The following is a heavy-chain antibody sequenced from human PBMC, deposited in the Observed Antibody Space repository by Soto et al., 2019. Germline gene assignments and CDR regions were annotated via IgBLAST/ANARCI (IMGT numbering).Heavy chain of an antibody. D-gene: IGHD2-21*02. Sequence: SDNVSYKHSRWTVRSYAISWVRQAPGQGREWMGGIIPIFGTANYAQKFQGRVTITANESTSTAYMELSSLRSEDTAVYYCARDEPDCGGDCYSSYSYGMDVWGQGTTVTVSS. V-gene: IGHV1-69*13. CDR2: IIPIFGTA. CDR1: RWTVRSYA. CDR3: ARDEPDCGGDCYSSYSYGMDV. J-gene: IGHJ6*02.